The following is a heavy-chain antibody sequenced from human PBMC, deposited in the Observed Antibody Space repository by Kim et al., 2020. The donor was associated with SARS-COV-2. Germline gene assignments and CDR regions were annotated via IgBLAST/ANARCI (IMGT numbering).Heavy chain of an antibody. J-gene: IGHJ6*02. CDR2: ISAYYGNT. CDR1: GYTFITFG. CDR3: ARDFVPYSSSSSGMDV. Sequence: ASVKVSCKTSGYTFITFGLSWVRQAPGQGLEWMGWISAYYGNTNYAQNLQDRVTMTTDTSTSTAYMELKSLRSDDTAVYYCARDFVPYSSSSSGMDVWGQGTTV. V-gene: IGHV1-18*01. D-gene: IGHD6-6*01.